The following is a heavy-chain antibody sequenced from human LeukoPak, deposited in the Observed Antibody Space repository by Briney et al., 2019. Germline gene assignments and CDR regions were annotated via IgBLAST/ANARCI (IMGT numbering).Heavy chain of an antibody. CDR2: INPNSGGT. V-gene: IGHV1-2*02. D-gene: IGHD3-3*01. CDR1: GYTFTGYY. Sequence: ASVKVSCKAPGYTFTGYYMHWVRQAPGQGLEWMGWINPNSGGTNYAQKFQGRVTMTRDTSISTAYMELSRLRSDDTAVYYCARSKPFGVVISPTYFDYWGQGTLVTVSS. J-gene: IGHJ4*02. CDR3: ARSKPFGVVISPTYFDY.